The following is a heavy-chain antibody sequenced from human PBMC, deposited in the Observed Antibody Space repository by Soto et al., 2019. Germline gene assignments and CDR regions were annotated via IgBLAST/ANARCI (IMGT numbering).Heavy chain of an antibody. CDR3: AKDNWFDP. CDR1: GFTFSSYG. J-gene: IGHJ5*02. V-gene: IGHV3-30*18. Sequence: QVQLVESGGGVVQPGRSLRLSCAASGFTFSSYGMHWVRQAPGKGLEWVAVISYDGSNKYYADSVKGRFTISRDNSKNTLYLQMTSLRAEDTAVYYCAKDNWFDPWGQGTLVTVSS. CDR2: ISYDGSNK.